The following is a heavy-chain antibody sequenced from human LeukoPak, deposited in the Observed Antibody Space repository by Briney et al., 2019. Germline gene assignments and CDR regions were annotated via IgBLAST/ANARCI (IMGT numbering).Heavy chain of an antibody. CDR3: ATSGRGDTYGYYYYLGV. V-gene: IGHV3-7*01. J-gene: IGHJ6*03. Sequence: GGCLRLSSEGSRFSFSNDWMTWVRQAPGKGLEWVANIKQDGSEKNNVASVEGRFTISRDNAKKSLYLQMNSLRAEDSAVYYCATSGRGDTYGYYYYLGVWGKGTTVIVSS. CDR1: RFSFSNDW. CDR2: IKQDGSEK. D-gene: IGHD3-10*01.